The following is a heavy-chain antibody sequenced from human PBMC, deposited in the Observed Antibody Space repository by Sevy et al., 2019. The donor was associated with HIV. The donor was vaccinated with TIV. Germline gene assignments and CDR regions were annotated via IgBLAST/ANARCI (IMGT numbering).Heavy chain of an antibody. CDR2: ISSSSSTI. Sequence: GGTLRLSCAASGFTFSSYSMNWVRQAPGKGLEWVSYISSSSSTIYYADSVKGRFTISRDNAKNSLYLQMNSLRAEDTAVYYCARESIVRLGELSLSDYWGQGTLVTVSS. CDR1: GFTFSSYS. D-gene: IGHD3-16*02. V-gene: IGHV3-48*01. CDR3: ARESIVRLGELSLSDY. J-gene: IGHJ4*02.